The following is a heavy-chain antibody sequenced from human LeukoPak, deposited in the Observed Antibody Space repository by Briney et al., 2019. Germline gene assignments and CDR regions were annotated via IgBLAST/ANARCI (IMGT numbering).Heavy chain of an antibody. Sequence: SQTLSLTCTVSGGSISSGGYSWSWIRQHPGKGLEWIGYIYYSGSTYYNPSLKSRVTISVDTSKNQFSLKLSSVTAADTAVYYCARGFTGTFYGMDVWGQGTTVTVSS. V-gene: IGHV4-31*03. CDR3: ARGFTGTFYGMDV. CDR2: IYYSGST. CDR1: GGSISSGGYS. D-gene: IGHD1-1*01. J-gene: IGHJ6*02.